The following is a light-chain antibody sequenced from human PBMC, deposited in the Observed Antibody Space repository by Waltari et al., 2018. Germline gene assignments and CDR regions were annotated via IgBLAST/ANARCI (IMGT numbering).Light chain of an antibody. V-gene: IGKV4-1*01. J-gene: IGKJ3*01. Sequence: DIVMTQTPDSLAASLGETATINCKSSQSVLYSSNNKNYLAWYQQKPGQPPKLLIYWASTRESGVPDRFSGSGSGTGFTLTISSLQAEDVAVYYCQQYYTTPLTFGPGTKVNIK. CDR2: WAS. CDR3: QQYYTTPLT. CDR1: QSVLYSSNNKNY.